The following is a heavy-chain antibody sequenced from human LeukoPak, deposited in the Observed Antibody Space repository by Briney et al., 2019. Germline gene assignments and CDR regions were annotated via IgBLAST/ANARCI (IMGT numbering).Heavy chain of an antibody. CDR1: RFTFSSYT. D-gene: IGHD1-1*01. Sequence: GGSLRLSCSASRFTFSSYTMNWVRQAPGKGLEWVANIKQDGSEKYYVDSVKGRFTISRDNAKNSLYLQMNSLRAEDTAVYYCARGSRERAFDIWGQGTMVTVSS. V-gene: IGHV3-7*01. CDR3: ARGSRERAFDI. CDR2: IKQDGSEK. J-gene: IGHJ3*02.